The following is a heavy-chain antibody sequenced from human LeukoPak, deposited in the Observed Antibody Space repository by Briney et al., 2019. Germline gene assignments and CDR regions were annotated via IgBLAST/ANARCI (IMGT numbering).Heavy chain of an antibody. J-gene: IGHJ4*02. Sequence: PGGSLRLSCAASGFTFSSYAMSWVRQAPGKGLEWVSAISGSGGSTYYADSVKGRFTIPRDNSKNTLYLQMNSLRADDTAVYYCAQNRGGIVVVPAATPYFDYWGQGTLVTVSS. CDR1: GFTFSSYA. CDR3: AQNRGGIVVVPAATPYFDY. V-gene: IGHV3-23*01. D-gene: IGHD2-2*01. CDR2: ISGSGGST.